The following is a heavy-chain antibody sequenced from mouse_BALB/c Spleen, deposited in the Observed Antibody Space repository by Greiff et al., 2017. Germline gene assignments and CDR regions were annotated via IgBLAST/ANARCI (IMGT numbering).Heavy chain of an antibody. CDR1: GYTFTSYW. D-gene: IGHD2-1*01. J-gene: IGHJ4*01. Sequence: VQLQQPGAELVRPGASVKLSCKASGYTFTSYWINWVKQRPGQGLEWIGNIYPSDSYTNYNQKFKDKATLTVDKSSSTAYMQLSSPTSEDSAVYYCTRYGNYVAMDYWGQGTSVTVSS. CDR2: IYPSDSYT. V-gene: IGHV1-69*02. CDR3: TRYGNYVAMDY.